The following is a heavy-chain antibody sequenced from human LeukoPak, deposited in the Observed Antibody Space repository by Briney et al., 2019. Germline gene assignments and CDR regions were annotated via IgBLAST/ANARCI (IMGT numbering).Heavy chain of an antibody. Sequence: PGGSLRLSCAASGFTVSSNYMSWVRQAPGKGLEWVSVISSGGSTYYADSVKGRFTISRDNSKNTLYLQMNNLRAEDTAVYYCARADGVVRGYSFDYWGQGIMVTVSS. CDR1: GFTVSSNY. V-gene: IGHV3-53*01. D-gene: IGHD2-8*01. CDR3: ARADGVVRGYSFDY. J-gene: IGHJ4*02. CDR2: ISSGGST.